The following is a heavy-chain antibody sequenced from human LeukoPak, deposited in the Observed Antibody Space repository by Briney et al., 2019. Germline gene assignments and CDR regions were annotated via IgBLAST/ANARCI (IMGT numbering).Heavy chain of an antibody. D-gene: IGHD6-19*01. J-gene: IGHJ4*02. CDR3: AKAEQWLQIYYFDY. Sequence: GRSLRLSCAASGFTLSSDGMHWVRQAPGKGLEWVAVISYDGSNKYYADSVKGRFTISRDNSKNTLYLQMNSLRAEDTAVYYCAKAEQWLQIYYFDYWGQGTLVTVSS. V-gene: IGHV3-30*18. CDR2: ISYDGSNK. CDR1: GFTLSSDG.